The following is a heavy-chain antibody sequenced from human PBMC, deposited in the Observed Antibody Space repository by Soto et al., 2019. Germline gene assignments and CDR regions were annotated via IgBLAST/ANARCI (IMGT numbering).Heavy chain of an antibody. V-gene: IGHV4-4*07. CDR3: ARLTETEGNWNYPYYFDY. CDR2: IYTSGSI. J-gene: IGHJ4*02. Sequence: SETLSLTCSVSGGSISSYYWSWIRQPAGKGLEWIGRIYTSGSINYNPSLKSRVTMSVDTSKDQFSLKLSSVTAADTAVYYCARLTETEGNWNYPYYFDYWGQGTLVTVSS. CDR1: GGSISSYY. D-gene: IGHD1-7*01.